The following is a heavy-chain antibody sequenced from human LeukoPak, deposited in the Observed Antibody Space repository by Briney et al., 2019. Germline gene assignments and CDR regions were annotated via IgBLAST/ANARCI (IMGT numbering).Heavy chain of an antibody. D-gene: IGHD3-10*01. J-gene: IGHJ4*02. CDR3: AKLYRFGEPYFDY. V-gene: IGHV3-23*01. CDR2: ISGSGGST. Sequence: GGSLRLSCAASGFSFSSFWMTWVRQAPGKGLEWVSAISGSGGSTYYADSVKGRFTISRDNSKNTLYLQKNSLRAEDTAVYYCAKLYRFGEPYFDYWGQGTLVTVSS. CDR1: GFSFSSFW.